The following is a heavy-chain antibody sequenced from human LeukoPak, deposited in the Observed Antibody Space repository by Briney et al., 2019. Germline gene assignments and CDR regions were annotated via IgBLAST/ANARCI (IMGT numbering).Heavy chain of an antibody. Sequence: PGGSLGLSCAASGFTFSSYAMSWVRQAPGKGLEWVSAISGSGGSTYYADSVKGRFTISRDNSKNTLYLQMNSLRAEDTAVYYCAKGVYSYGYVDYWGQGTLVTVSS. V-gene: IGHV3-23*01. CDR2: ISGSGGST. CDR1: GFTFSSYA. CDR3: AKGVYSYGYVDY. D-gene: IGHD5-18*01. J-gene: IGHJ4*02.